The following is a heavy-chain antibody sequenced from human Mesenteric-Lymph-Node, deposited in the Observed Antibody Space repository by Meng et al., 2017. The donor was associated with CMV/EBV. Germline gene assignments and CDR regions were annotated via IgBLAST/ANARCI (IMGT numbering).Heavy chain of an antibody. CDR1: GFTFSSYS. J-gene: IGHJ6*02. D-gene: IGHD4-11*01. Sequence: GGSLRLSCVASGFTFSSYSMNWVRQAPGKGLEWVSSISSSSSYIYYADSVKGRFTISRENSKNTLSLQMNSLRAEDTAVYYCAKGDDYMRYYYCGMDVWGQGTTVTVSS. CDR3: AKGDDYMRYYYCGMDV. CDR2: ISSSSSYI. V-gene: IGHV3-21*01.